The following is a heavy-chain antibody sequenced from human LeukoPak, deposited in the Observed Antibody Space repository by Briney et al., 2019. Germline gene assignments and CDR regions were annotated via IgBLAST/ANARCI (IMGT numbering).Heavy chain of an antibody. CDR2: IYYSGST. J-gene: IGHJ3*02. Sequence: SETLSLTCTVSGGSISSSSYYWGWIRQPPGKGLEWIGSIYYSGSTYYNPSLKSRVTISVDTSKNQFSLKLSSVTAADTAVYYCARGWGDCGTVSCYTGGDVFDIWGQGTKVTVSS. CDR1: GGSISSSSYY. CDR3: ARGWGDCGTVSCYTGGDVFDI. D-gene: IGHD2-2*02. V-gene: IGHV4-39*01.